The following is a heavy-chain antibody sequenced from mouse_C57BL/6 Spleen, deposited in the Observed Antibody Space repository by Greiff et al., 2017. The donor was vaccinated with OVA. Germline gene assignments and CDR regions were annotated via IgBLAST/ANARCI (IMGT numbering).Heavy chain of an antibody. CDR2: IWRGGST. Sequence: VKLMESGPGLVQPSQSLSITCTVSGFSLTSYGVHWVRQSPGKGLEWLGVIWRGGSTDYNAAFMSRLSITKDNSKSQVFFKMNSLQADDTAIYYCAKKELRGYYAMDYWGQGTSVTVSS. D-gene: IGHD1-1*01. CDR3: AKKELRGYYAMDY. J-gene: IGHJ4*01. CDR1: GFSLTSYG. V-gene: IGHV2-5*01.